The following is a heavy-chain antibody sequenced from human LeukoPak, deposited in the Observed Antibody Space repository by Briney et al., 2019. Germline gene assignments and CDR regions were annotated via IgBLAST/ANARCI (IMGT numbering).Heavy chain of an antibody. V-gene: IGHV3-74*01. Sequence: GGSLRLSCAASGFTLSSYWMHWVRQAPGKGLVWVSRIISDGSDTIYGDSVKGRFTISRDNAKHTLYLQMNSLRAEDAAVYYCARHLNRRVFTDYWGQGTLVPVPS. D-gene: IGHD2-21*01. CDR3: ARHLNRRVFTDY. J-gene: IGHJ4*02. CDR2: IISDGSDT. CDR1: GFTLSSYW.